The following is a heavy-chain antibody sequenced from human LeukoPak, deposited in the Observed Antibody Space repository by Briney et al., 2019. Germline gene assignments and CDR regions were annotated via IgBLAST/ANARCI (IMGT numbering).Heavy chain of an antibody. J-gene: IGHJ4*02. D-gene: IGHD3-22*01. CDR3: AKLSYYYDSSGYTDY. V-gene: IGHV3-30*18. CDR1: GFTFSSYG. CDR2: ISYDGSNK. Sequence: GGSLRLSCAASGFTFSSYGMHWVRQAPGKGLEWVAVISYDGSNKYYADSVKGRFTISRDNSKNTLYLQMNSLGAEDTAVYYCAKLSYYYDSSGYTDYWGQGTLVTVSS.